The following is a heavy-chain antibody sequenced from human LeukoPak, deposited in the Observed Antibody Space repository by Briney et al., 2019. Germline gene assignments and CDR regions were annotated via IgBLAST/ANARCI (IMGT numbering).Heavy chain of an antibody. CDR2: INNDGGGT. V-gene: IGHV3-74*01. CDR3: ARDRGDSSSWYYYYYGMDV. D-gene: IGHD6-13*01. Sequence: GGSLRLSCAASGFTFSSYWMYWVRQAPGKGLVYVSRINNDGGGTTYADSVKGRFTISRDNAKNTLHLEMNSLRAEDTALYYCARDRGDSSSWYYYYYGMDVWGQGTTVTVSS. J-gene: IGHJ6*02. CDR1: GFTFSSYW.